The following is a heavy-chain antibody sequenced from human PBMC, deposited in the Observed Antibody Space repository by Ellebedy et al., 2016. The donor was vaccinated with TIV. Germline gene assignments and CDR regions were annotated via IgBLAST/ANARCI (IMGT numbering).Heavy chain of an antibody. CDR3: VRDNFGSGSYGMDV. V-gene: IGHV3-20*04. J-gene: IGHJ6*02. CDR1: GFTFADYG. D-gene: IGHD3-10*01. Sequence: PGGSLRLSCVASGFTFADYGMYWVRQAPGKGLEWVSGTNWNGDNTGYIDSVRGRFTISRDNAKNSLYLQLNSLTADDTALYYCVRDNFGSGSYGMDVWGQGTTVTVSS. CDR2: TNWNGDNT.